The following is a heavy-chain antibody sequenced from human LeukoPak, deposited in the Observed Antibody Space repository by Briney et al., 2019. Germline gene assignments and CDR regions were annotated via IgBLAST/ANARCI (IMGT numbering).Heavy chain of an antibody. D-gene: IGHD3/OR15-3a*01. CDR2: IRSKTDGGTI. J-gene: IGHJ4*02. Sequence: GGSLRLSCAASGFTFSNAWMSWVRQAPGMGLDWVGRIRSKTDGGTIDYAAPVKGRFVISRDDSRDTLYLQMNSLRIEDTAMYYCTTWTDLYDYWGQGILVTVSP. CDR1: GFTFSNAW. V-gene: IGHV3-15*01. CDR3: TTWTDLYDY.